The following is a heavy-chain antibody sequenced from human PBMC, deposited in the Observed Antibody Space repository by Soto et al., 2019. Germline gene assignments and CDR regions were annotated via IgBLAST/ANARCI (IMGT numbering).Heavy chain of an antibody. Sequence: SQTLSLTCAISGDSVSSNIAAWNWVRQSPSRGLEWLGRTKYRSKWYTDYATSVKSRISINPDTSKNQVSLQLNSVTPEDTAVYYCATSQGPEMATGFDPWGQGTLVTVSS. J-gene: IGHJ5*02. CDR3: ATSQGPEMATGFDP. V-gene: IGHV6-1*01. D-gene: IGHD5-12*01. CDR2: TKYRSKWYT. CDR1: GDSVSSNIAA.